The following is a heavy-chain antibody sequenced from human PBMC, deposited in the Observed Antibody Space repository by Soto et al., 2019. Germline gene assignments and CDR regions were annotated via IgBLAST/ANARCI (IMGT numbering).Heavy chain of an antibody. CDR2: IIPIFDAT. CDR1: GGTFSRHS. J-gene: IGHJ4*02. Sequence: QVQMVQSGAEVKKPGSSARVSCKVSGGTFSRHSISWVRQAPRQGLEWMGGIIPIFDATQYAQKFQGRLTITADESTTTFHMDLSGLRPEDTAIYYCARDLTSVRGSWGQGTLVTAS. V-gene: IGHV1-69*01. D-gene: IGHD3-10*01. CDR3: ARDLTSVRGS.